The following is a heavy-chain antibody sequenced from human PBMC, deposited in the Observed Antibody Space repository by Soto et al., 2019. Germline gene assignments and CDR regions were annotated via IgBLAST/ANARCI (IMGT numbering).Heavy chain of an antibody. CDR2: IYSGGDT. CDR1: GFSVSSDY. Sequence: PGGSLRLSCAASGFSVSSDYMSWVRQAPGKGLEWVSLIYSGGDTYYADSVKGRFTISRDISSNTIYLHMTSLRADDTAIYYCTGAGSEPGYFYISNYNAMDVWGCGTTVTVS. CDR3: TGAGSEPGYFYISNYNAMDV. J-gene: IGHJ6*02. D-gene: IGHD3-10*01. V-gene: IGHV3-53*01.